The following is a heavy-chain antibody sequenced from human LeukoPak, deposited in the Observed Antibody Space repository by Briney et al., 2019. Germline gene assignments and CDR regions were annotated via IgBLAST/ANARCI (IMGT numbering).Heavy chain of an antibody. J-gene: IGHJ4*02. CDR1: GFTFSDHF. CDR3: ASVSAGLVEY. CDR2: IINKVKSYTT. V-gene: IGHV3-72*01. D-gene: IGHD6-6*01. Sequence: PRGSLRLSCAAPGFTFSDHFMERVRQAPGKGVSWGVRIINKVKSYTTEYAASVKGRFTISREHSNNSMYLQMNRLKTEDTAVYYCASVSAGLVEYWGQGILVTVSS.